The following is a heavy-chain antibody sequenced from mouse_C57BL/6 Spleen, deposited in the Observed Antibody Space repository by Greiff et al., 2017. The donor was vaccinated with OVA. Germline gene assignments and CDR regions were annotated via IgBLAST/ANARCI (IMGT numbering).Heavy chain of an antibody. CDR2: ISDGGSYT. CDR1: GFTFSSYA. CDR3: AGDYAGTGYFDY. Sequence: VQLQQSGGGLVKPGGSLKLSCAASGFTFSSYAMSWVRQTPEKRLEWVATISDGGSYTYYPDNVKGRFTISRDNATNNLYLQMSHLKSEDTAMYYCAGDYAGTGYFDYWGQGTTLTVSS. J-gene: IGHJ2*01. D-gene: IGHD2-12*01. V-gene: IGHV5-4*01.